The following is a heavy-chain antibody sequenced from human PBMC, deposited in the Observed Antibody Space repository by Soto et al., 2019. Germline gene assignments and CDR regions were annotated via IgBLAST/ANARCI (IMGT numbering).Heavy chain of an antibody. J-gene: IGHJ3*02. CDR1: GFTFSNAW. Sequence: GGSLRLSCAASGFTFSNAWMSWVRQAPGKGLEWVGRIKSKTDGGTTDYAAPVKGRFTISRDDSKNTLYLQMNSLKTEDTAVYYCTTHLRWRLRGAAFDIWGQGTMVTVSS. CDR2: IKSKTDGGTT. D-gene: IGHD4-17*01. CDR3: TTHLRWRLRGAAFDI. V-gene: IGHV3-15*01.